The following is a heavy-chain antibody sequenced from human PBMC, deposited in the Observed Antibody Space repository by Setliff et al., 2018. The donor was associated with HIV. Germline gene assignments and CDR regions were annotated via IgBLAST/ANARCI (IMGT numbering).Heavy chain of an antibody. V-gene: IGHV4-61*02. J-gene: IGHJ3*02. D-gene: IGHD2-15*01. Sequence: SETLSLTCTVSGGSISSGNYYWSWIRQPAGKGLEWIGRIYTSGSTKYNPSLKRRVTISVDTSKNQFSLKLSSVTAADTAVYYCARNPCSGGSCPDAFDIWGQGTMVTVSS. CDR2: IYTSGST. CDR1: GGSISSGNYY. CDR3: ARNPCSGGSCPDAFDI.